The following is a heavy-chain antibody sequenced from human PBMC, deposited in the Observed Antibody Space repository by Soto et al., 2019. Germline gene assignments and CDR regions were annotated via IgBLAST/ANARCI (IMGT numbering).Heavy chain of an antibody. J-gene: IGHJ5*02. Sequence: ASVKVSCKASGGTFSSYAISWVRQAPGQGLEWMGGIIPIFGTANYAQKFQGRVTITADKSTSTAYMELSSLRSEDTAVYCCAREGYSSSWYIWFDPWGQGTLVTVSS. D-gene: IGHD6-13*01. CDR2: IIPIFGTA. V-gene: IGHV1-69*06. CDR1: GGTFSSYA. CDR3: AREGYSSSWYIWFDP.